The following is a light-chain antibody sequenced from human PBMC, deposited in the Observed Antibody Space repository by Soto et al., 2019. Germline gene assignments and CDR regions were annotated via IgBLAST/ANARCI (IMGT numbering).Light chain of an antibody. CDR3: QQYGSSPLYT. J-gene: IGKJ2*01. V-gene: IGKV3-20*01. CDR2: GPS. Sequence: EIVLTQSPGTLSLSPGERATLSCRASQSVSSSYLAWYQQKPGQAPRLLIYGPSARATGIPDRFSGSGSGTDFTLTISSLEPEDFAVYYCQQYGSSPLYTFGQGTKLEMK. CDR1: QSVSSSY.